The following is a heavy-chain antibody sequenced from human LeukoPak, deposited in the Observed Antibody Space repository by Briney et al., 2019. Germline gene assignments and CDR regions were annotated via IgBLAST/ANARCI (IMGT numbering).Heavy chain of an antibody. D-gene: IGHD3-22*01. CDR1: GGSISRYY. V-gene: IGHV4-59*01. J-gene: IGHJ4*02. CDR2: IYNSGST. Sequence: PSETLSLTCTVSGGSISRYYWSWIRQPPGGGLEWIGFIYNSGSTNYNPSLKSRATISVDTSRNQFSLKLSSVTAADTAVYYCASNSARRAYYFPLVYWGQGSLVTVSS. CDR3: ASNSARRAYYFPLVY.